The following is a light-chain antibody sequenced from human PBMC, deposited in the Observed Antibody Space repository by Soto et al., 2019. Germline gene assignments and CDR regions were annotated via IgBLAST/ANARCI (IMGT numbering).Light chain of an antibody. V-gene: IGKV1-9*01. CDR2: SAS. J-gene: IGKJ1*01. CDR1: QGISTY. CDR3: QQLNSYPRT. Sequence: DIQLTQSPSFLSASVGDRVIITCRASQGISTYFASYQQKPGKAPTLLIYSASTLQSGVPSRCSGSGAGSEFTLAISSLQPEDFATYYCQQLNSYPRTFGQGTKVDIK.